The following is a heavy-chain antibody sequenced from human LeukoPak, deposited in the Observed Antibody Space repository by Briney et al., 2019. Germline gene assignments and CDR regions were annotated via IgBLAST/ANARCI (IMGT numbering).Heavy chain of an antibody. V-gene: IGHV4-39*01. CDR3: ARLPNYCSGGSCYRTYYYYYYMDV. CDR1: GGSISSSSYY. Sequence: SETLSFTGTGSGGSISSSSYYWGWIRQPLGKGLEWIGSIYYSGSAYYNPSLKSRVAISVDTSKNQFSLKLSSVTAADTAVYYCARLPNYCSGGSCYRTYYYYYYMDVWGKGTTVTISS. D-gene: IGHD2-15*01. CDR2: IYYSGSA. J-gene: IGHJ6*03.